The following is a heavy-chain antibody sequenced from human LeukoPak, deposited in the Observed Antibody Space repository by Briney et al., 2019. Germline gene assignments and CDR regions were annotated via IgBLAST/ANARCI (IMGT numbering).Heavy chain of an antibody. CDR1: GYSFTNYG. D-gene: IGHD3-10*01. CDR2: ISAYNGHR. J-gene: IGHJ4*02. Sequence: ASVKVPCKASGYSFTNYGISWVRQAPGQGLEWMGWISAYNGHRNYAQKVQGRVTMTTDTSTSTAYMELRSLRSDDTAVYYCVSLLSGVELWFGELFYWGQGTLVTVSP. V-gene: IGHV1-18*01. CDR3: VSLLSGVELWFGELFY.